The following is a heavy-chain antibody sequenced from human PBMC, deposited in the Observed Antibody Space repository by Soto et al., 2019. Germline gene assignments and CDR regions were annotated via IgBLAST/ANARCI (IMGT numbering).Heavy chain of an antibody. J-gene: IGHJ4*02. CDR1: GFTFSSYA. CDR3: AKREDIVVVPAASDY. CDR2: ISGSGGST. D-gene: IGHD2-2*01. Sequence: GGSLRLSCAASGFTFSSYAMSWVRQAPGKGLEWVSGISGSGGSTYYADSVKGRFTISRDNSKNTLYLQMNSLRAEDTAVYYCAKREDIVVVPAASDYWGQGTLVTVSS. V-gene: IGHV3-23*01.